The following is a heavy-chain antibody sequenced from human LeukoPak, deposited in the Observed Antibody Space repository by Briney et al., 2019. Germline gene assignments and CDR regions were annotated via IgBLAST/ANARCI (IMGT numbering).Heavy chain of an antibody. J-gene: IGHJ4*02. D-gene: IGHD4-23*01. CDR2: INHSGST. Sequence: PSETLSLTCAVYGGSFSGYYWSWIRRPPGKGLEWIWEINHSGSTNYNPSLKSRVTISVDTSKNQFSLKLSSVTAADTAVYYCARGAHTVVTNLGPFDYWGQGTLVTVSS. CDR3: ARGAHTVVTNLGPFDY. V-gene: IGHV4-34*01. CDR1: GGSFSGYY.